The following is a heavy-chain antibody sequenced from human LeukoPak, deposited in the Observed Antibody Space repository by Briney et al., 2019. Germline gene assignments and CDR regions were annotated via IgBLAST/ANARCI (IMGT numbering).Heavy chain of an antibody. CDR2: IGSSGRII. V-gene: IGHV3-48*03. CDR3: ARDPPASQHTGYFDG. CDR1: GFTFSSYE. Sequence: GGSLRLSCAASGFTFSSYEMNWVRQAPGKGLEWVSYIGSSGRIIYYADSVKGRFTISRDNAKNSLYLQMSSLRAEDTAVYYCARDPPASQHTGYFDGWGQGTLVTVSS. J-gene: IGHJ4*02. D-gene: IGHD2-2*01.